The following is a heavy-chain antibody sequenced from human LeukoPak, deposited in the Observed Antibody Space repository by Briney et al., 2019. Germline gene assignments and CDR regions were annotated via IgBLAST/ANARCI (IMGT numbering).Heavy chain of an antibody. V-gene: IGHV4-59*12. CDR2: IYYSGST. CDR3: ARAPHFFDY. CDR1: GGSISSYH. J-gene: IGHJ4*02. D-gene: IGHD3-3*02. Sequence: SETLSLTCTVSGGSISSYHWSWIRQPPGKGLECIGYIYYSGSTHYNPSLKSRVTISVDTSKNQFSLNLSSVTAADTAMYYCARAPHFFDYWGQGALVTVSS.